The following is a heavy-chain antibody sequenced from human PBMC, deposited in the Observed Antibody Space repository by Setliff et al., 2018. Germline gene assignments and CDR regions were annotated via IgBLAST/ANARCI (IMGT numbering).Heavy chain of an antibody. V-gene: IGHV3-20*04. Sequence: PGGSLRLSCAASGFTFSYAWMHWVRQAPGKGLEWVSGINWNGGSIGYADSVKGRFTISRDNAKNSLYLLMNRLRAEDTDLYYCARAKGNDHSMDVWGKGNTVTVS. CDR2: INWNGGSI. CDR1: GFTFSYAW. J-gene: IGHJ6*03. CDR3: ARAKGNDHSMDV.